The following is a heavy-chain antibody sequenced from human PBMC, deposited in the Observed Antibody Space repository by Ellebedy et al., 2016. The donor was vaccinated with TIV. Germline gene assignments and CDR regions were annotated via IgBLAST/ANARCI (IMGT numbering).Heavy chain of an antibody. V-gene: IGHV4-59*08. CDR3: ARRWGGSFDF. D-gene: IGHD1-26*01. CDR1: TGLNSYY. CDR2: IFYSGST. J-gene: IGHJ4*02. Sequence: MPSETLSLTCTAPTGLNSYYWSWIRQPPGKGLEWIGHIFYSGSTNYNPSLKGRATLSVDTSRSQFSLNLTSLTAADTAFYYCARRWGGSFDFWGQGILVTVSS.